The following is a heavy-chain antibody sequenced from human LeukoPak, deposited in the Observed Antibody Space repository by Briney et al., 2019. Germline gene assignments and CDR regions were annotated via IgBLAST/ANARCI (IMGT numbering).Heavy chain of an antibody. V-gene: IGHV3-23*01. Sequence: GGSLRLSCAASGFTFSSSGMSWVRQAPGKGLDWVSVISGSGNYAYYADSVKGRFTISRDNSKNTLYLQMNSLRAEDTAVYYCAELGITMIGGVWGKGTTVTISS. CDR1: GFTFSSSG. J-gene: IGHJ6*04. CDR2: ISGSGNYA. D-gene: IGHD3-10*02. CDR3: AELGITMIGGV.